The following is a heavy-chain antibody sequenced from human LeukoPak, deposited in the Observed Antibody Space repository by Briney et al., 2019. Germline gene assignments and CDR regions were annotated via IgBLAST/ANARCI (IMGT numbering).Heavy chain of an antibody. CDR3: ARDTSYYYDSSGNGNWFDP. CDR2: TYTSGST. Sequence: SETLSLTCTVSGGSISSGSYYWSWIRQPAGKGLEWIGRTYTSGSTNYNPSLKSRVTISVDTSKNQFSLKLSSVTAADTAVYYCARDTSYYYDSSGNGNWFDPWGQGTLVTVSS. D-gene: IGHD3-22*01. V-gene: IGHV4-61*02. CDR1: GGSISSGSYY. J-gene: IGHJ5*02.